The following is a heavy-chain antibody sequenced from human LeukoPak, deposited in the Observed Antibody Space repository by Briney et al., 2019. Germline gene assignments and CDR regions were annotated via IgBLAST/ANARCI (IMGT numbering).Heavy chain of an antibody. Sequence: PSETLSLTCTVSGGSISSTSYYWAWIRQPPGRGLEWIGSIDYSGTTYYNPSLKSRVTISVDTSKNQFSLKLSSVTASDTAKYFRARRGQAAGSKGAFDYWGQGTLVTVSS. CDR2: IDYSGTT. J-gene: IGHJ4*02. D-gene: IGHD6-13*01. V-gene: IGHV4-39*01. CDR1: GGSISSTSYY. CDR3: ARRGQAAGSKGAFDY.